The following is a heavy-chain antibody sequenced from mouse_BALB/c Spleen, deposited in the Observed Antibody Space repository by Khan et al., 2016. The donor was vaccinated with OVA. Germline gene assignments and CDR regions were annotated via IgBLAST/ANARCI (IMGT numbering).Heavy chain of an antibody. J-gene: IGHJ1*01. CDR1: GYTFTNYR. V-gene: IGHV9-1*02. CDR2: INTYTGEP. Sequence: QIQLVQSGPELKKPGETVKISCKATGYTFTNYRMNWMKQAPEKGLKWMGWINTYTGEPTYGDDFKGRFAFSLDTSASTAYLQINNLKNEDMATXFCGRESSYWYFDAWGAGTTVTVSS. D-gene: IGHD1-1*01. CDR3: GRESSYWYFDA.